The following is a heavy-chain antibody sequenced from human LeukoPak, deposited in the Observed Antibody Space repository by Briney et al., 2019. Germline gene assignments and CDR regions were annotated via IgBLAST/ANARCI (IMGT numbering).Heavy chain of an antibody. CDR3: ARGGSYWDI. CDR2: IYFTGST. J-gene: IGHJ4*02. CDR1: GGSFSGYY. Sequence: SETLSLTCAVYGGSFSGYYWSWIRQPPGRGLEWIGSIYFTGSTYHNPSLKSRVTMSVDLSKNEFSLKLSSVTAADTAVYYCARGGSYWDIWGQGSLVTVSS. D-gene: IGHD3-10*01. V-gene: IGHV4-34*01.